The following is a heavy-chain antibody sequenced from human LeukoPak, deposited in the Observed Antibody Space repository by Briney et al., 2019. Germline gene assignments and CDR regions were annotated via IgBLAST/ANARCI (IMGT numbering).Heavy chain of an antibody. J-gene: IGHJ6*03. CDR1: GYTFTSYD. V-gene: IGHV1-8*03. CDR2: MNPNSGNT. Sequence: GASVKVSCKASGYTFTSYDINWVLQATGQGLEWMGWMNPNSGNTGYAQKFQGRVTITRNTSISTAYMELSSLRSEDTAVYYCARGPTRYYYYYMDVWGKGTTVTVSS. CDR3: ARGPTRYYYYYMDV.